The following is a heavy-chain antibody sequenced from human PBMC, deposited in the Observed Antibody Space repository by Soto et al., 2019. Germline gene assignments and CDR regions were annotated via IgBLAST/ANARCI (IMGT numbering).Heavy chain of an antibody. J-gene: IGHJ4*02. CDR3: ARQRYCSGGSCYTHFDY. Sequence: QVQLVQSGAEVKKPGASVKVSCKASGYTFTGYYMHWVRQAPGQGLEWMGWINPNGGGTNYAQKFQGWVTMTRDTSISTAYMELSRLRSDDTAVYYCARQRYCSGGSCYTHFDYWGQGTLVTVSS. CDR2: INPNGGGT. CDR1: GYTFTGYY. D-gene: IGHD2-15*01. V-gene: IGHV1-2*04.